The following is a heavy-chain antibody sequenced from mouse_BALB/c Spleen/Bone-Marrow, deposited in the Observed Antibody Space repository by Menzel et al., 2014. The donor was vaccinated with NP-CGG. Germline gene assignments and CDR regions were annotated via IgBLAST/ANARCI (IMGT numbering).Heavy chain of an antibody. CDR3: ASTGYFLDY. J-gene: IGHJ2*01. V-gene: IGHV5-9-1*01. Sequence: EVMLVESGGGLVKPGGSLKLSCAASGFTFSSYAMSWVRQTPEKRLEWVATISSGGNYTYYPDSVKGRFTISRDNAKNTLYLQMSSLRSEDTAMYYCASTGYFLDYWGQGTTLTVSS. CDR2: ISSGGNYT. D-gene: IGHD4-1*01. CDR1: GFTFSSYA.